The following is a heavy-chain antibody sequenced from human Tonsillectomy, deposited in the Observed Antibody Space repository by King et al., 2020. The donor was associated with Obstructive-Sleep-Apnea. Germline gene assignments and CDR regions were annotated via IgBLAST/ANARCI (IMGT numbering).Heavy chain of an antibody. D-gene: IGHD6-25*01. J-gene: IGHJ5*02. V-gene: IGHV3-66*01. Sequence: EVQLQESGGGLVRPGGSLRLSCAASGFTVSTSYMSWVRQAPGKGLEWVSVIYSGGSTSYADSVKGRFSISRDIPKNALYLQMSSLRVEDTAMYYCARTLPPAADLGEFDTWGQGTLVTVSS. CDR3: ARTLPPAADLGEFDT. CDR2: IYSGGST. CDR1: GFTVSTSY.